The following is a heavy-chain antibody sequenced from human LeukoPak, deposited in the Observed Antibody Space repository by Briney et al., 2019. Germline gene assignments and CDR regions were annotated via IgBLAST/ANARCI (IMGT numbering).Heavy chain of an antibody. V-gene: IGHV1-69*05. CDR2: IIPIFGTA. Sequence: SVKVSCKASGGTFSNYAISWVRQAPGQGLEWMGGIIPIFGTANYAQKFQGRVTITTDESTSTAYMELSSLRSEDTAVYYCAAGPRRDGYNYYFDYGGQGTLVTVSS. CDR1: GGTFSNYA. CDR3: AAGPRRDGYNYYFDY. D-gene: IGHD5-24*01. J-gene: IGHJ4*02.